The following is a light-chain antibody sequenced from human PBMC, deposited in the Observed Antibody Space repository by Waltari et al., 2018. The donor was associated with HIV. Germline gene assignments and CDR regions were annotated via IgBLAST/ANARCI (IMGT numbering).Light chain of an antibody. J-gene: IGKJ3*01. Sequence: DIQMTQSPSSLSASVGDRVTITCRESQSISSYLNWYQQKPGKAPKLLIYAASSLQSGVPSMFSGSGSETDFTLTISSLQPEYFSTYYCQQSYSTPFTFGPGTKVDIK. CDR2: AAS. V-gene: IGKV1-39*01. CDR3: QQSYSTPFT. CDR1: QSISSY.